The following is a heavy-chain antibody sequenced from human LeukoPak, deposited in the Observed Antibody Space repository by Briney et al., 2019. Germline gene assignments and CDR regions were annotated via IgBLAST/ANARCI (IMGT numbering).Heavy chain of an antibody. V-gene: IGHV4-59*01. D-gene: IGHD6-19*01. CDR1: GGSISSYY. CDR2: IYYSGST. CDR3: ARAGWYGRYFDY. Sequence: PSETLSLTCTVSGGSISSYYWSWIRQPPGKGLEWIGYIYYSGSTNYNRSLKSRVTISVDTSKNQFSLRLSSVTAADTAVYYCARAGWYGRYFDYWGQGTLVTVSS. J-gene: IGHJ4*02.